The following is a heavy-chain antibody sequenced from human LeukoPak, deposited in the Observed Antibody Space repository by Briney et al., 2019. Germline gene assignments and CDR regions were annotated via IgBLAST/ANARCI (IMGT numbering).Heavy chain of an antibody. CDR2: IYSSGST. CDR1: GFTVSNND. Sequence: GGSLRLSGAASGFTVSNNDMMWVRQAPGKGLEWVSLIYSSGSTHYTDSVKARFSISRDNSKNTVSLQMNSLRAEDTAVYYCARRTVPGRPGYWGQGTLVTVSS. J-gene: IGHJ4*02. D-gene: IGHD6-6*01. CDR3: ARRTVPGRPGY. V-gene: IGHV3-66*04.